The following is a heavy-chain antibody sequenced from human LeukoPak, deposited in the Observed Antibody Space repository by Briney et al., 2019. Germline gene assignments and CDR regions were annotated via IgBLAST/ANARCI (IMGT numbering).Heavy chain of an antibody. CDR2: INPNSGGT. J-gene: IGHJ4*02. CDR3: ARVLFNSGYDY. V-gene: IGHV1-2*02. CDR1: GYTFTGAY. D-gene: IGHD3-9*01. Sequence: ASVKVSCKASGYTFTGAYMHWVRQAPGQGLEWMGWINPNSGGTQFAQKFQGRVTMTRDTSISTAYMELDRLSSDDTAVCYCARVLFNSGYDYWGQGTLVTVSS.